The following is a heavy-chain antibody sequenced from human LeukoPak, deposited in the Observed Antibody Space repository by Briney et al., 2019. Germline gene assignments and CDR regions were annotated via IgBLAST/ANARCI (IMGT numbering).Heavy chain of an antibody. J-gene: IGHJ4*02. CDR2: IYPGDSDT. Sequence: GESLKISCKGSGYSFTSYWIGWVRQMPGKGLGWMGIIYPGDSDTRYSPSFQGQVTISADKSISTAYLQWSSLKASDTAMYYCARCDPGVLLWFGESILFDYWGQGTLVTVSS. CDR3: ARCDPGVLLWFGESILFDY. CDR1: GYSFTSYW. V-gene: IGHV5-51*01. D-gene: IGHD3-10*01.